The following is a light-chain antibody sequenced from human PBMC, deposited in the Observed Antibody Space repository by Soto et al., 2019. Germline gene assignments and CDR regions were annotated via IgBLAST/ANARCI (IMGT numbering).Light chain of an antibody. CDR2: GAS. CDR3: QQFSRYPLT. V-gene: IGKV3-20*01. Sequence: EIVLTQSPGTLSLSPGERATLSWRASQSVSNNYLAWYQQKHGHAPRLXIYGASSRATGIPDRFSGGGYGTDGTITISRLEPEDGAVYYCQQFSRYPLTFGGGTKVDIK. CDR1: QSVSNNY. J-gene: IGKJ4*01.